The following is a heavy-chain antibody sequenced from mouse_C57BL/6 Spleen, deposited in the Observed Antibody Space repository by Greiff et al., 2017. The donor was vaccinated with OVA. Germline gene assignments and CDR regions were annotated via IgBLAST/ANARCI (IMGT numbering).Heavy chain of an antibody. CDR3: ASGDDYGFDY. CDR1: GYSITSGYY. CDR2: ISYDGSN. J-gene: IGHJ2*01. V-gene: IGHV3-6*01. Sequence: EVQLQQSGPGLVKPSQSLSLTCSVTGYSITSGYYWNWIRQFPGNKLEWMGYISYDGSNNYNPSLKNRISITRDTSKNQFFLTLNSVTTEDTATYYCASGDDYGFDYWGQGATLSLL. D-gene: IGHD2-4*01.